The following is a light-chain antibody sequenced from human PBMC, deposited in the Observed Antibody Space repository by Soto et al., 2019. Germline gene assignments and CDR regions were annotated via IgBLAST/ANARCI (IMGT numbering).Light chain of an antibody. Sequence: DIVMTQSPFSLPVTPGEPASISCRSSQSLLHSNGYTYLDWYLQKPGQSPQLLIYLGSNRASGVPDRFSGSGSGTDFTLKISRVEAEDVGVYYCMQALQTPLTFGGGTKVDIK. V-gene: IGKV2-28*01. CDR1: QSLLHSNGYTY. CDR2: LGS. J-gene: IGKJ4*01. CDR3: MQALQTPLT.